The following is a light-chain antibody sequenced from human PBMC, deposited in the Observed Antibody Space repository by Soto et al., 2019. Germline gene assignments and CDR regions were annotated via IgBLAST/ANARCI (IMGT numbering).Light chain of an antibody. V-gene: IGKV1-5*01. CDR2: DAS. Sequence: DIQMTQSPSTLSASVGYRVTITCLASQSISSWLAWYQQKPGKAPKLLIYDASSLESGVPSRFSGSGSGTEFTLTISSLQPDDFANYYCQQYNSYSPLTFGGGTMVDIK. J-gene: IGKJ4*01. CDR3: QQYNSYSPLT. CDR1: QSISSW.